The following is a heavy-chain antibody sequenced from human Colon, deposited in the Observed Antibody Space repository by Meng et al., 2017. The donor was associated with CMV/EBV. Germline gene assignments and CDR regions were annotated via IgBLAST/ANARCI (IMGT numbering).Heavy chain of an antibody. CDR3: ARGGASSKYFDS. CDR1: GGSISTYY. V-gene: IGHV4-59*01. D-gene: IGHD4-11*01. Sequence: GSLRLSCFVSGGSISTYYWRWIRQPPGKGLEWIGWAHNSGTTNYNPSLKSRVAVSVDTSKNHFSLTLASVTAADTGMYYCARGGASSKYFDSWGQGTLVTVSS. CDR2: AHNSGTT. J-gene: IGHJ4*02.